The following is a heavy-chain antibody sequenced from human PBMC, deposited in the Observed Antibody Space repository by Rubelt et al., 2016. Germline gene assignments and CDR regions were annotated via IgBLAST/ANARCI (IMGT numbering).Heavy chain of an antibody. Sequence: QVQLVQSGAEVKKPGASVKVSCKASGYTFTSYGISWVRQAPGQGLEWTGWISAYNGTTNYAQKLQGSVSMTTGTSTSRAYMELRSPRSDDTAVYYCASDADYYDSSGYYPYWGQGTLVTVSS. V-gene: IGHV1-18*01. CDR1: GYTFTSYG. CDR3: ASDADYYDSSGYYPY. D-gene: IGHD3-22*01. J-gene: IGHJ4*02. CDR2: ISAYNGTT.